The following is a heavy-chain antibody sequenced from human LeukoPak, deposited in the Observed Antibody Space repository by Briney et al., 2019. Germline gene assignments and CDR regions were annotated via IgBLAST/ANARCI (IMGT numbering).Heavy chain of an antibody. Sequence: GGSLRLSCVASGFSFSRSWMSWVRQAPGKGLEWVANIKVDGSEKHYLDSVEGRFIISRDNAKNSVHLQMNSLRAADTAEYYCVRDGPFGSGTFDYWAQGTLVSVSS. CDR3: VRDGPFGSGTFDY. CDR2: IKVDGSEK. V-gene: IGHV3-7*01. CDR1: GFSFSRSW. J-gene: IGHJ4*02. D-gene: IGHD3-10*01.